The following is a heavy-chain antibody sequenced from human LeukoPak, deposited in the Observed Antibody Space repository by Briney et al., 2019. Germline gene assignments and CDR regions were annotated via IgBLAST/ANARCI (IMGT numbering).Heavy chain of an antibody. CDR3: ARGIVVVVTAIFDY. J-gene: IGHJ4*02. Sequence: LETLSLTCAVYGGSFSGYYWSWIRQPPGKGLEWIGEINHSGSPNYNPSLKSRVTISVDTSKNQFSLKLSSVTAADTAVYYCARGIVVVVTAIFDYWGQGTLVTVSS. D-gene: IGHD2-15*01. CDR1: GGSFSGYY. CDR2: INHSGSP. V-gene: IGHV4-34*01.